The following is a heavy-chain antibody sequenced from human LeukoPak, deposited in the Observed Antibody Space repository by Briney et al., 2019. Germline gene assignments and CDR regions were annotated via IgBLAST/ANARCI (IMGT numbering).Heavy chain of an antibody. CDR3: ARGLDPLYYYYGMDV. J-gene: IGHJ6*02. CDR1: GGTFSGYA. Sequence: ASVKVSCKASGGTFSGYAISWVRQAPGQGLEWMGGIIPIFGTANYAQKFQGRVTITADESTSTAYMELSSLRSEDTAVYYCARGLDPLYYYYGMDVWGQGTTVTVSS. CDR2: IIPIFGTA. D-gene: IGHD6-19*01. V-gene: IGHV1-69*01.